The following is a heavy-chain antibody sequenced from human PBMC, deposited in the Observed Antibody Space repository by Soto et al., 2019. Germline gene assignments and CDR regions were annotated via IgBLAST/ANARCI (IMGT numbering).Heavy chain of an antibody. CDR3: ASTGYYGSGSYPNWFDP. CDR2: IYYSGST. J-gene: IGHJ5*02. Sequence: SGTLSLTCTVSGGSISSYYWSWIRQPPGKGLEWIGYIYYSGSTNYNPSLKSRVTISVDTSKNQFSLKLSSVTAADTAVYYCASTGYYGSGSYPNWFDPRGKGTLVTVSS. V-gene: IGHV4-59*01. D-gene: IGHD3-10*01. CDR1: GGSISSYY.